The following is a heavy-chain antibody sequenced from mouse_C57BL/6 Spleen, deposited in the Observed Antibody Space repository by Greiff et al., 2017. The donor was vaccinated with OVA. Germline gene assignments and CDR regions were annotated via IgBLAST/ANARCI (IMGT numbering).Heavy chain of an antibody. J-gene: IGHJ2*01. V-gene: IGHV5-4*01. Sequence: VQLKESGGGLVKPGGSLKLSCAASGFTFSSYAMSWVRQTPEKRLEWVATISDGGSYTYYPDNVKGRFTISRDNAKNNLYLQMSHLKSEDTAMYYCARDRTMITNYFDYWGQGTTLTVSS. CDR2: ISDGGSYT. CDR1: GFTFSSYA. D-gene: IGHD2-4*01. CDR3: ARDRTMITNYFDY.